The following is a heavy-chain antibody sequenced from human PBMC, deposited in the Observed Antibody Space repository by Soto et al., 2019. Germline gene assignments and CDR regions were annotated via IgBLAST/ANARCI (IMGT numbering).Heavy chain of an antibody. V-gene: IGHV1-46*01. J-gene: IGHJ6*02. CDR3: AREYCSSNSCYMFYYYYGMDV. Sequence: ASVKVSCKASGYTFTSYYMHWVRQAPGQGLEWMGIINPSGGSTSYAQKFQGRVTMTRDTSTSTVYMELSSLRSEDTAVYFCAREYCSSNSCYMFYYYYGMDVWGQGTTVTVSS. D-gene: IGHD2-2*02. CDR2: INPSGGST. CDR1: GYTFTSYY.